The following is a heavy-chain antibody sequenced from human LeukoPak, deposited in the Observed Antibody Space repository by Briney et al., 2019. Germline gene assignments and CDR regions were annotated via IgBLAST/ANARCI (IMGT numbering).Heavy chain of an antibody. Sequence: GGSLTLSCPAPGFILSYYFSYWVRQAPGKGLVWLPRISGDRSRTNYAHSLKGGFTISRDNANNTLYLQMTSLRVEDMAVYFGTVIVMGYWGQGTLVTVSS. V-gene: IGHV3-74*01. D-gene: IGHD3-16*02. CDR3: TVIVMGY. CDR2: ISGDRSRT. CDR1: GFILSYYF. J-gene: IGHJ4*02.